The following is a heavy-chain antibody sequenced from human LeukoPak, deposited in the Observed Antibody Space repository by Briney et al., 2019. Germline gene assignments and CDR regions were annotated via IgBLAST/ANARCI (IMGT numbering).Heavy chain of an antibody. Sequence: SVKVSCKASGGTFSSYAISWVRQAPGQGLEWMGGIIPIFGTVNYAQKFQGRVTITADESTSTAYMELSSLRSEDTALYYCATAPPMQNFFDPWGQGTLVTVSS. CDR2: IIPIFGTV. CDR1: GGTFSSYA. V-gene: IGHV1-69*13. D-gene: IGHD2-2*01. J-gene: IGHJ5*02. CDR3: ATAPPMQNFFDP.